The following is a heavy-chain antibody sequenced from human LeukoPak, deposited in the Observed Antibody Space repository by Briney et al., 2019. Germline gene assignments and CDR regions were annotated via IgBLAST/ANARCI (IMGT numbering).Heavy chain of an antibody. V-gene: IGHV3-33*08. J-gene: IGHJ4*02. CDR3: ARPRGYSGYDMYHFDY. Sequence: GGSLRLSCAASGFTFSSYWMHWVRQAPGKGLEWVAVIWYDGSNKYYADSVKGRFTISRDNSKNTLYLQMNSLRAEDTAVYYCARPRGYSGYDMYHFDYWGQGTLVTVSS. CDR1: GFTFSSYW. CDR2: IWYDGSNK. D-gene: IGHD5-12*01.